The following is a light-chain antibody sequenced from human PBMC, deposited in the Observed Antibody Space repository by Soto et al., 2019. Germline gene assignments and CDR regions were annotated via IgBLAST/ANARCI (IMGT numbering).Light chain of an antibody. CDR2: AAS. V-gene: IGKV1-27*01. Sequence: DVQVTQSPASLSASVGDRVNISCRTSRGIYNYLAWYQQKSGQIPKLLINAASSLQSGVPSRFSGSGSGTDFTLSISSLQPEDVATYYCQKYDSAPRTFGQGTKVELK. CDR1: RGIYNY. J-gene: IGKJ1*01. CDR3: QKYDSAPRT.